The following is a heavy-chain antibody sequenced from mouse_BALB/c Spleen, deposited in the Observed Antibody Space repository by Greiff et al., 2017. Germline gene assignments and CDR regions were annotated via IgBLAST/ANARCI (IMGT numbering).Heavy chain of an antibody. CDR1: GFTFSSFG. CDR2: ISSGSSTI. CDR3: ARDLGFAY. J-gene: IGHJ3*01. V-gene: IGHV5-17*02. Sequence: DVQLVESGGGLVQPGGSRKLSCAASGFTFSSFGMHWVRQAPEKGLEWVAYISSGSSTIYYADTVKGRFTISRDNPKNTLFLQMTSLRSEDTAMYYCARDLGFAYWGQGTLVTVSA.